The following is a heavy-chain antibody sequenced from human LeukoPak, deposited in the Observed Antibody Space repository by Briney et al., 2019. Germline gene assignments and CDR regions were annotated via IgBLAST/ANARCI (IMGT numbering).Heavy chain of an antibody. V-gene: IGHV4-38-2*02. Sequence: PSETLSLTCTVSGYSISSGYYWGWIRQPPGKGLEWIGSIYHSGSTYYNPSLKSRVTISVDTSKNQFSLKLSSVTAADTAVYYCARGPSQYSSGWAFFDYWGQGTLVTVSS. J-gene: IGHJ4*02. CDR2: IYHSGST. D-gene: IGHD6-19*01. CDR3: ARGPSQYSSGWAFFDY. CDR1: GYSISSGYY.